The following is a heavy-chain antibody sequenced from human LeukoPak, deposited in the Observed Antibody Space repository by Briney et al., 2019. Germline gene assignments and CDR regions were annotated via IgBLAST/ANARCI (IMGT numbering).Heavy chain of an antibody. CDR2: IYYSGST. Sequence: SETLSLTCAVYGGYFSGYYWSWIRQPPGKGLEWIGSIYYSGSTYYNPSLKSRVTISVDTSKNQFSLKLSSVTAADTAVYYCARVSLWFGESAYYYYYGMDVWGQGTTVTVSS. J-gene: IGHJ6*02. CDR1: GGYFSGYY. D-gene: IGHD3-10*01. CDR3: ARVSLWFGESAYYYYYGMDV. V-gene: IGHV4-34*01.